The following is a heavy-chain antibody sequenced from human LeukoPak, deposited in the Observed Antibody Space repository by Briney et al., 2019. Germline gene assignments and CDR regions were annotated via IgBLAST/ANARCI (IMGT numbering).Heavy chain of an antibody. V-gene: IGHV1-18*01. D-gene: IGHD5-12*01. Sequence: ASVKVSCKASGYTFTSYGISWVRQAPGQGLEWMGWISAYNGNTNYAQKLQGRVTMTTDTSTSTAYMELRSLRSDDTAVYYCARGSFRSGYGTLYYFDYWGQGTTVTVSS. J-gene: IGHJ4*03. CDR3: ARGSFRSGYGTLYYFDY. CDR1: GYTFTSYG. CDR2: ISAYNGNT.